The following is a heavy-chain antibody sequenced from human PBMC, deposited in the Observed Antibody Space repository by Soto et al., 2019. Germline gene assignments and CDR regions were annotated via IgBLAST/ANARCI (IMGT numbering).Heavy chain of an antibody. Sequence: PSETLSLTCVVSGGSISGGANSWSWIRQTPGKGLEWIGDIFDSGTTYYNPSLESRVAISADKSKNQFSLSLTSVTAADTAVYYCARRPAVVRYFDYWGQGSLVTVSS. D-gene: IGHD2-15*01. CDR2: IFDSGTT. J-gene: IGHJ4*02. V-gene: IGHV4-30-2*01. CDR1: GGSISGGANS. CDR3: ARRPAVVRYFDY.